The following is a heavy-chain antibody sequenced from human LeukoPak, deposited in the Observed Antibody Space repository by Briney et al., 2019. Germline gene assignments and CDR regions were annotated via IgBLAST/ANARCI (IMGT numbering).Heavy chain of an antibody. Sequence: GGSLRLSCAASGFTFSSYSMNWVRQAPGKGLEWVSSISSSSSYTYYADSVKGRFTISRDNAKNSLYLQMNSLRAEDTAVYYCASSVAGLAEYFQHWGQGTLVTVSS. V-gene: IGHV3-21*01. CDR2: ISSSSSYT. D-gene: IGHD6-19*01. CDR3: ASSVAGLAEYFQH. J-gene: IGHJ1*01. CDR1: GFTFSSYS.